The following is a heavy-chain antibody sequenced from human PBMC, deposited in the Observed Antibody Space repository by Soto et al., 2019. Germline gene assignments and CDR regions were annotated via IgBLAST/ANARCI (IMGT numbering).Heavy chain of an antibody. Sequence: GASVKVSCKASGYNFTTYYMHWVRQAPGQGPEWMGIINASNGKTKYAQKFQGRVTMTADKSTSTSYMELSGLRSEDTAVYFCARGPRGSLDIWGQGTMVTVSS. J-gene: IGHJ3*02. V-gene: IGHV1-46*01. CDR1: GYNFTTYY. CDR2: INASNGKT. D-gene: IGHD3-10*01. CDR3: ARGPRGSLDI.